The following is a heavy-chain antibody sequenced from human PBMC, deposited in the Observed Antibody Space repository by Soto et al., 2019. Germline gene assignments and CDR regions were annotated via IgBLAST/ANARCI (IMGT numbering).Heavy chain of an antibody. D-gene: IGHD3-3*01. CDR1: GFSLTTSGVG. CDR3: AHRVLRAVFGLVTTTAIYFDF. Sequence: QITLNESGPTVVKPTETLTLTCTFSGFSLTTSGVGVGWVRQSPGKAPEWLAFIYWDDDKRYSTSLKSRLTITKDTSKNQVVLTMANVDPADTATYYCAHRVLRAVFGLVTTTAIYFDFWGQGTPVVLSS. J-gene: IGHJ4*02. CDR2: IYWDDDK. V-gene: IGHV2-5*02.